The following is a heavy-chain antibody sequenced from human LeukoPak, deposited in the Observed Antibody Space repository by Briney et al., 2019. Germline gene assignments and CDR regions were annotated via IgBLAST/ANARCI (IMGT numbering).Heavy chain of an antibody. J-gene: IGHJ4*02. CDR3: ARDNRASDGASPTPLRATHPVIDY. V-gene: IGHV4-39*07. D-gene: IGHD1-14*01. CDR1: GGSISSSSYY. CDR2: INHSGST. Sequence: SETLSLTCTVSGGSISSSSYYWGWIRQPPGQGLEWIGEINHSGSTNYNPSLKSRVTISVDTSKNQFSLKLSSVTAADTAVYYCARDNRASDGASPTPLRATHPVIDYWGQGTLVTVSS.